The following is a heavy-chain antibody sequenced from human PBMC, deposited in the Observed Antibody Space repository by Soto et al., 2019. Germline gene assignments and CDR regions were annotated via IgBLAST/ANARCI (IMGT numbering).Heavy chain of an antibody. D-gene: IGHD3-10*01. CDR3: ARGHYGSGVYYYGMDV. V-gene: IGHV3-30-3*01. J-gene: IGHJ6*02. Sequence: QVQLVESGGGVVQPGRSLRLSCAASGFTFSSYAMHWVRQAPGKGLEWVAVISYDGSNKYYADSVKGRFTISRDNSKNTLYLQMTSLRAEDTAVYYCARGHYGSGVYYYGMDVWGQGTTVTFSS. CDR1: GFTFSSYA. CDR2: ISYDGSNK.